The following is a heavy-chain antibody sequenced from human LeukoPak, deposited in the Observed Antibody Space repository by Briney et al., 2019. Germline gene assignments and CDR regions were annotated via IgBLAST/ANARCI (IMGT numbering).Heavy chain of an antibody. J-gene: IGHJ3*02. CDR3: AKGGAAMTAAPHGDVVTTTLDGFDI. V-gene: IGHV3-23*01. D-gene: IGHD2-21*02. CDR1: RLDFPAFA. CDR2: VSGSGGRS. Sequence: QAGGSLRLSCVAYRLDFPAFALSWVRHTPGKGLQWVSTVSGSGGRSFYAESVKVRFTISRDNSKKTVSLQMNSLRADDTAVYYSAKGGAAMTAAPHGDVVTTTLDGFDIWGQGTMVTVSS.